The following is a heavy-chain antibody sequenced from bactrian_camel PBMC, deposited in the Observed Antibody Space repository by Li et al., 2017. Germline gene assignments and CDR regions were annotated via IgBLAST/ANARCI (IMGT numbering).Heavy chain of an antibody. CDR1: GDDFGRLS. Sequence: HVQLVESGGGSVQAGGSLTLSCKVSGDDFGRLSMAWFRQAPGKEREGVAGIDRDGVTKYADSVKGRFTISQDNAKNTLYLQMNSLKLEDTAMCYCAAQGGIWDSCLKAAYTYWGQGTQVTVS. J-gene: IGHJ4*01. CDR3: AAQGGIWDSCLKAAYTY. CDR2: IDRDGVT. V-gene: IGHV3S55*01. D-gene: IGHD1*01.